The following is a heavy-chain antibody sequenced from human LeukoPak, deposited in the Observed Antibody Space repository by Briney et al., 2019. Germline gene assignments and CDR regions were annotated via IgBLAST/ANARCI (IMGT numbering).Heavy chain of an antibody. V-gene: IGHV3-9*01. CDR2: IRWKRSII. J-gene: IGHJ3*02. D-gene: IGHD3-9*01. CDR1: GFTFYDYA. Sequence: GGSLRLSCAASGFTFYDYAMPWVRQAPGKGLEWVSRIRWKRSIIGYADSVKGRFTISRHNAKNSLYLQMNSLRADDTALYYCEKDEALRYFDWTWGFDMWGGGTMVTVS. CDR3: EKDEALRYFDWTWGFDM.